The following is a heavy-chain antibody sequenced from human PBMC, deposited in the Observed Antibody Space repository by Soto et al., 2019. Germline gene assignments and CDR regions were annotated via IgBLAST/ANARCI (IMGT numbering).Heavy chain of an antibody. CDR3: ARAPYGSGSYYYYYGMDV. V-gene: IGHV3-13*01. Sequence: PGGSLRLSCAASGFTFSSYDMHWVRQATGKGLEWVSAIGTAGDTYYPGSVKGRFTISRENAKNSLYLQMNSLRAEDTAVYYCARAPYGSGSYYYYYGMDVWGQGTTVTVSS. CDR2: IGTAGDT. D-gene: IGHD3-10*01. CDR1: GFTFSSYD. J-gene: IGHJ6*02.